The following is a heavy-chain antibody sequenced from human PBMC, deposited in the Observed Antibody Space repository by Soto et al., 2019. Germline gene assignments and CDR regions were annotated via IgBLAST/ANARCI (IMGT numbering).Heavy chain of an antibody. Sequence: PGESLKISCKASGYSFTSYGISWVRQMPGKVLEWMGRIDPSDSYTNYSPSFQGHVTISADKSISTAYLQWSSLKASDTAMYYCARGGMLFNENWFDPWGQGTLVTVSS. V-gene: IGHV5-10-1*01. CDR1: GYSFTSYG. CDR2: IDPSDSYT. J-gene: IGHJ5*02. CDR3: ARGGMLFNENWFDP. D-gene: IGHD2-8*01.